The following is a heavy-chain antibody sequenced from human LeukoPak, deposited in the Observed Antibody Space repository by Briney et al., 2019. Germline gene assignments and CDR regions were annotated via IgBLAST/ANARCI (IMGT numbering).Heavy chain of an antibody. Sequence: GGSLRLSCAAPGFTFSDNGLHWVRRAPAKGLEWVAVIWSDGSNKYYADSVKGRFTISRDNSRKTLYLQMNSLRVEDTAVYYCVRASGGFDYWGQGTLVTVSS. CDR1: GFTFSDNG. CDR3: VRASGGFDY. V-gene: IGHV3-33*01. J-gene: IGHJ4*02. CDR2: IWSDGSNK. D-gene: IGHD3-10*01.